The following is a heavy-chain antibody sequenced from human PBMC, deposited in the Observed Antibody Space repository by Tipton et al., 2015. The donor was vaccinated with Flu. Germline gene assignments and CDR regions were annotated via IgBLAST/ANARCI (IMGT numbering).Heavy chain of an antibody. CDR3: ARGTEVGAQDDYFDY. J-gene: IGHJ4*02. Sequence: TLSLTCAVSGDSISSSNWWSWVRQPPGKGLEWIGEIYHSGSTNYNPSLKSRVTISVDKSKNQFSLKLSSVTAADTAVYYCARGTEVGAQDDYFDYWGQGTLVTVSS. V-gene: IGHV4-4*02. CDR2: IYHSGST. CDR1: GDSISSSNW. D-gene: IGHD1-26*01.